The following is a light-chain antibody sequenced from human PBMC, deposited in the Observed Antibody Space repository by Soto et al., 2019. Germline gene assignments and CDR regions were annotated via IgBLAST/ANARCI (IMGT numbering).Light chain of an antibody. V-gene: IGLV1-47*02. CDR3: TSYTGDDFTFV. J-gene: IGLJ1*01. CDR1: SSNIGSNY. Sequence: QAVVTQPPSASGTPGQRVTISCSGSSSNIGSNYVYWYQQLPGTAPKLLIYSNNQRPSGVPDRFSGSKSGTSASLAISGLRSEDEADYYCTSYTGDDFTFVFGTGTKVTVL. CDR2: SNN.